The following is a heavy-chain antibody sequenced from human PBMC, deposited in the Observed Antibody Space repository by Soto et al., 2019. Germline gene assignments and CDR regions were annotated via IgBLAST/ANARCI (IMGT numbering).Heavy chain of an antibody. V-gene: IGHV3-66*01. D-gene: IGHD3-16*01. CDR2: IYSGGST. Sequence: EVQLVESGGGLVQPGGSLRLSCAASGFTVSSNYMSWVRQAPGKGLEWVSLIYSGGSTYYADSVQGRFTISRDNSKNTLFLQMNSLRAEDTAVYYCVRDEDYNYVPDYWGQGTLVTVSS. J-gene: IGHJ4*02. CDR1: GFTVSSNY. CDR3: VRDEDYNYVPDY.